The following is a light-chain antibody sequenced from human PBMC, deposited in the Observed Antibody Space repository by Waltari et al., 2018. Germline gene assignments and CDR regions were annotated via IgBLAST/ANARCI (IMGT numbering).Light chain of an antibody. CDR3: QERSNWPGGS. Sequence: EIVLTQSPATLSLSPGESATLSCRASQSVNTYLAWYQQKPGQAPRLLIYDASNRATGIPARFVGSGSGTDFTLTISSLEAEDFAVYDCQERSNWPGGSFGGGTKVDIK. CDR2: DAS. CDR1: QSVNTY. V-gene: IGKV3-11*01. J-gene: IGKJ4*01.